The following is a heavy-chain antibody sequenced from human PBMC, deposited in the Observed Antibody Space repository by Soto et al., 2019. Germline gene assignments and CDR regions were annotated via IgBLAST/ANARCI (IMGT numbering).Heavy chain of an antibody. V-gene: IGHV4-59*01. J-gene: IGHJ4*02. CDR2: IYYSGST. Sequence: SETLSLTCTVSGGSISSYYWSWIRQPPGKGLEWIGYIYYSGSTNYNPSLKSRVTISVDTSKNQFSLKLSSVTAADTAVYYCARVHKRREGSNPYYFDYWGQGTLGTVSS. CDR1: GGSISSYY. CDR3: ARVHKRREGSNPYYFDY.